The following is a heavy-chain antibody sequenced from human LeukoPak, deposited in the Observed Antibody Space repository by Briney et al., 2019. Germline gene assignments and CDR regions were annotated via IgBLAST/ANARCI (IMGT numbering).Heavy chain of an antibody. D-gene: IGHD3-10*02. J-gene: IGHJ4*02. Sequence: GGSLRLSCAASGFTFSTYSMNWVRQAPGKGLEWVSSISSSSGYIYYADSVKGRFTISRDNSKNTLYLQMNSLRAEDTAVYYCARVYNYVFDYWGQGTLVTVSS. CDR1: GFTFSTYS. CDR2: ISSSSGYI. V-gene: IGHV3-21*04. CDR3: ARVYNYVFDY.